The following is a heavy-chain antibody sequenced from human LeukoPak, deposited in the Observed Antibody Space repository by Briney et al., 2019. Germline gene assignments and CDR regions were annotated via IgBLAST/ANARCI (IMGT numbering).Heavy chain of an antibody. CDR3: AKDDY. CDR2: ISWNSGSI. CDR1: GFTFGDYA. Sequence: GGSLRLSCAASGFTFGDYAMPWVRQAPGKGLEWVSGISWNSGSIGYADSVKGRFTISRDNAKNSLYLQMNSLRAEDTALYYCAKDDYWGQGTLVTVSS. V-gene: IGHV3-9*01. J-gene: IGHJ4*02.